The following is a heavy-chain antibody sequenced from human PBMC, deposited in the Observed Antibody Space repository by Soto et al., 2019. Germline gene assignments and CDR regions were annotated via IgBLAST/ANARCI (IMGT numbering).Heavy chain of an antibody. Sequence: SQTLSLTRGVYGGMLSGDWCIVCRHPPVMGLEWIGEINHSGSTNYNPSIKSRVTISVDTSKNQFSLKLSSVTAADTAVYYCASRHMYGVTRSVFAIWGQGTMVPVS. CDR1: GGMLSGDW. D-gene: IGHD2-8*01. J-gene: IGHJ3*02. CDR3: ASRHMYGVTRSVFAI. CDR2: INHSGST. V-gene: IGHV4-34*01.